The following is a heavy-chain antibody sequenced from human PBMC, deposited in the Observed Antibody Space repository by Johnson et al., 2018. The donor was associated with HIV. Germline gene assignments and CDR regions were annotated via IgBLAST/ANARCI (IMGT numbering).Heavy chain of an antibody. CDR1: GFTFSSYW. V-gene: IGHV3-7*02. Sequence: VQLVESGGGLVQPGGSLRLSCAASGFTFSSYWMSWVRQAPGKGLEWVANIKQDGSEKYYVDSVKGRFTISRDNAKNSLYLQMNSLRPGDTAVYYCVRGGSDAFDIWGQGTMVTVSS. J-gene: IGHJ3*02. CDR2: IKQDGSEK. CDR3: VRGGSDAFDI. D-gene: IGHD2-15*01.